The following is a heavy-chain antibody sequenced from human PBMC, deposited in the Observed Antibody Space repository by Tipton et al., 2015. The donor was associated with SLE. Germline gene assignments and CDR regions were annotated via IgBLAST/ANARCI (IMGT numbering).Heavy chain of an antibody. CDR1: GGSFSGYY. J-gene: IGHJ4*02. CDR2: ISGSGSST. V-gene: IGHV3-23*01. Sequence: LSLTCAVYGGSFSGYYWSWIRQPPGKGLEWVSAISGSGSSTYYADSVKGRFTISRDNSKNTLYLQMNSLRAEDTAVYYCAKALWVPAGDYWGQGTLVTVSS. D-gene: IGHD2-2*01. CDR3: AKALWVPAGDY.